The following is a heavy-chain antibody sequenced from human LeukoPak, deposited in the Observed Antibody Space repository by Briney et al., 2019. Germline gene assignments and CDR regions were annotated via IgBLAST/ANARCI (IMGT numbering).Heavy chain of an antibody. CDR2: IDHSGST. J-gene: IGHJ3*02. CDR3: ARGNRPYGEHEAFDI. D-gene: IGHD3-10*01. V-gene: IGHV4-34*01. Sequence: SETLSLTCAVYDESFSGYYCSWIRQPPRKGLEWIGEIDHSGSTNYNPSLQSRVTISVDTSKDQFSLKVSSVSAADTAVYYCARGNRPYGEHEAFDIWGHGTTVTVSP. CDR1: DESFSGYY.